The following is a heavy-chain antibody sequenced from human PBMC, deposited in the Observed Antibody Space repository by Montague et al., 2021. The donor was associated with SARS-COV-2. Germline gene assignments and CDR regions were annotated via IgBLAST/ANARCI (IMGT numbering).Heavy chain of an antibody. V-gene: IGHV3-23*01. CDR3: AKDPTVVNYWYFDL. CDR1: GFTFSSYA. J-gene: IGHJ2*01. CDR2: ISGSGGST. Sequence: SLRLSCAASGFTFSSYAMSWVRQAPGKGLEWVSAISGSGGSTYYADSVKGRFTIFRDNSKNTLYLQMNSLRAEDTAVYYCAKDPTVVNYWYFDLWGRGTLVTVSS. D-gene: IGHD4-23*01.